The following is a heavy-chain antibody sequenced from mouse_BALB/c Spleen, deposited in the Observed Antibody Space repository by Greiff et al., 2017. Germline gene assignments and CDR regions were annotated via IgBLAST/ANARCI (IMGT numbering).Heavy chain of an antibody. CDR3: TRREGDGYYFAY. Sequence: VQLQQSGAELVRPGASVTLSCKASGYTFTDYEMHWVKQTPVHGLEWIGAIDPETGGTAYNQKFKGKATLTADKSSSTAYMELRSLTSEDSAVYYCTRREGDGYYFAYWGQGTLVTVSA. CDR1: GYTFTDYE. J-gene: IGHJ3*01. V-gene: IGHV1-15*01. D-gene: IGHD2-3*01. CDR2: IDPETGGT.